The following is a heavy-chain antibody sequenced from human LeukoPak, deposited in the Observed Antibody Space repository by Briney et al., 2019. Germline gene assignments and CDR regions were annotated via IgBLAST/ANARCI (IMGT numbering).Heavy chain of an antibody. V-gene: IGHV4-4*07. CDR2: IYSSGYT. D-gene: IGHD1/OR15-1a*01. Sequence: SETLSLTCTVSGGAIRSHYWNWIRQPAGKGLGWIGRIYSSGYTNDNPFLKSRITMSVDRSKNQFSLRLNSVTAADTAVYYCARGEHSVDSWGQGMLVTVSS. J-gene: IGHJ4*02. CDR3: ARGEHSVDS. CDR1: GGAIRSHY.